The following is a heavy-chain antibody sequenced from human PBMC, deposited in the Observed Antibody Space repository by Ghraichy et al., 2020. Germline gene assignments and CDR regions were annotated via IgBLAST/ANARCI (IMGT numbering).Heavy chain of an antibody. V-gene: IGHV3-72*01. CDR1: GFTFSAAY. J-gene: IGHJ4*02. CDR2: SRSKTKSYTA. Sequence: GGSLRLSCAASGFTFSAAYMDWVRQAPGKGLEWVGRSRSKTKSYTAEYAASVQGRFTISRDDSKTSMFLQMNSLKTEDTAVYYCNIDANYSRGGYWGQGTLVTVSS. D-gene: IGHD6-13*01. CDR3: NIDANYSRGGY.